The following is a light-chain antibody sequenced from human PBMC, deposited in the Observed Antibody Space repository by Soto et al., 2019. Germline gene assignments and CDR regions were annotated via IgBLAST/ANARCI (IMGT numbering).Light chain of an antibody. CDR3: AAWDDSLNGVV. CDR2: SNN. Sequence: QSVLTQPPSASGTPGQRVTISCSGSSSKIGYITVNWYQQLPGTAPKLLIYSNNQRPSGVPDRFSGSKSGTSASLAISGLQSEDEADYYCAAWDDSLNGVVFGGGTQLTVL. J-gene: IGLJ2*01. CDR1: SSKIGYIT. V-gene: IGLV1-44*01.